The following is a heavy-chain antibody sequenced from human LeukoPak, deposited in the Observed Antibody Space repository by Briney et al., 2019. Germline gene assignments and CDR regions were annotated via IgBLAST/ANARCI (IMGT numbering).Heavy chain of an antibody. CDR2: ISSSSSYI. D-gene: IGHD3-22*01. V-gene: IGHV3-21*01. Sequence: GGSLRLSCAASGFTFSSYSMNWVRQAPGKGLEWVSSISSSSSYIYYADSVKGRFTISRDNAKNSLYLQMNSLRAEDTAVYYCARGINYYDSSGYYSPPYYYYYMDVWGKGTTVTVSS. J-gene: IGHJ6*03. CDR1: GFTFSSYS. CDR3: ARGINYYDSSGYYSPPYYYYYMDV.